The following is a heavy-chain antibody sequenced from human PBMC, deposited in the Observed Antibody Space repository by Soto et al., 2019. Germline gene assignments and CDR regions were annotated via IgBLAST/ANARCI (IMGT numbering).Heavy chain of an antibody. CDR2: IYYSGST. CDR3: ARGWFGELLFYYYGMDV. Sequence: SETLSLTCTVSGGSISSGDYSWSWIRQPPGKGLEWIGYIYYSGSTYYNPSLKSRVTISVDTSKNQFSLKLSSVTAADTAVYYCARGWFGELLFYYYGMDVWGQGTTVTVSS. D-gene: IGHD3-10*01. CDR1: GGSISSGDYS. J-gene: IGHJ6*02. V-gene: IGHV4-30-4*01.